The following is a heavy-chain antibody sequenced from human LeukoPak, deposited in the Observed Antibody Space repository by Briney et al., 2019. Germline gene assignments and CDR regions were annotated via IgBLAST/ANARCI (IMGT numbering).Heavy chain of an antibody. J-gene: IGHJ5*02. CDR1: GYSFTSYW. CDR3: ARGSYYYDSSGWWFDP. D-gene: IGHD3-22*01. Sequence: GESLKISCKGSGYSFTSYWIGWVRQMPGKGLEWVGIIYPGDSDTRYSPSFQGQVTISADKSISTAYLQWSSLKASDTAMYYCARGSYYYDSSGWWFDPWGQGTLVTVSS. V-gene: IGHV5-51*01. CDR2: IYPGDSDT.